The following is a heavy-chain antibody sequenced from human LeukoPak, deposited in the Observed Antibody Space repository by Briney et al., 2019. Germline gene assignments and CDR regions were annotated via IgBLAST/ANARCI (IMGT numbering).Heavy chain of an antibody. J-gene: IGHJ4*02. CDR1: GFTFSSYW. V-gene: IGHV3-74*01. Sequence: GGSLRLSCAASGFTFSSYWMHWVRQAPGKGLVWVSRINSDGSSTRYADSVKGRFTISRDNAKNTLYLQLNSLKDDDTAVYHCARHRGPRLEWGYFDYWGQGTLVSVSS. CDR3: ARHRGPRLEWGYFDY. D-gene: IGHD3-3*01. CDR2: INSDGSST.